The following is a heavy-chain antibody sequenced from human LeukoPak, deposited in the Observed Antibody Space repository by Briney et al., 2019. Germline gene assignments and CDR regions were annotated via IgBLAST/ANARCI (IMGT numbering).Heavy chain of an antibody. Sequence: GGSLRLSCAASGFIFSSYEMNWVRQAPGKGLEWVSVIYSGGSTYYADSVKGRFTISRDNSKNTLYLQMNSLRAEDTAVYYCAREGYYDSSGYYYPLYFDYWGQGTLVTVSS. CDR1: GFIFSSYE. V-gene: IGHV3-66*01. CDR2: IYSGGST. CDR3: AREGYYDSSGYYYPLYFDY. J-gene: IGHJ4*02. D-gene: IGHD3-22*01.